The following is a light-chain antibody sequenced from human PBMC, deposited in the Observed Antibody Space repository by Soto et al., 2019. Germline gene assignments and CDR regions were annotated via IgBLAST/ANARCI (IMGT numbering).Light chain of an antibody. V-gene: IGLV1-47*01. CDR3: ATWDNSLSGPV. CDR1: TSNIAIND. Sequence: QSVLTQPPSASGTPGQRVTISCSGSTSNIAINDVYWYQQLPGAVPKVLFYRNDRRPSGVPDRFSASKSDTSASLAISGLRSDDEADYYCATWDNSLSGPVFGGGTKLTVL. CDR2: RND. J-gene: IGLJ3*02.